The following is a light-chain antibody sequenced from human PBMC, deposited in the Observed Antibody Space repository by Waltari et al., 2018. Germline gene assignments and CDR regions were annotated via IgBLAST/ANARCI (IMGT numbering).Light chain of an antibody. CDR1: STDTGVDTY. CDR3: CSYGGSYTWV. CDR2: DVT. V-gene: IGLV2-11*01. J-gene: IGLJ3*02. Sequence: QSARTMPRPASGSPGQSVPTSGTGTSTDTGVDTYVSWYQQHPGKAPKVLVYDVTKRPSGVPDRFSGSKSGNTASLTISGLQAEDEADYYCCSYGGSYTWVFGGGTWLTVL.